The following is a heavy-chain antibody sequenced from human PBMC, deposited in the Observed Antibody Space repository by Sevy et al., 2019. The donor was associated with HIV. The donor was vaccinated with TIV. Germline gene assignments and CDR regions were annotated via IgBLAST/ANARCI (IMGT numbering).Heavy chain of an antibody. J-gene: IGHJ3*02. Sequence: GGSLRLSCAASGFTFSSYSMNWVRQAPGKGLEWVSSISSSSSYIYYADSVKGRFTISRDNAKNSLYLQMNSLRAEDTAVYYCASHMITFGGVIAPDAFDIWGQGTMVTVSS. V-gene: IGHV3-21*01. CDR2: ISSSSSYI. CDR3: ASHMITFGGVIAPDAFDI. D-gene: IGHD3-16*02. CDR1: GFTFSSYS.